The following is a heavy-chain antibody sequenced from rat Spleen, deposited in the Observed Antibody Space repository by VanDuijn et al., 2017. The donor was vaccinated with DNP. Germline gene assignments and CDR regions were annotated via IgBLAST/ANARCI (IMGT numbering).Heavy chain of an antibody. V-gene: IGHV5-22*01. D-gene: IGHD1-2*01. CDR3: ASWAPIAPISTSNY. CDR1: GFTFSDYY. J-gene: IGHJ2*01. Sequence: EVQLVESGGGLVQPGRSLKLFCAASGFTFSDYYMAWIRQAPTMGLEWVAYIRYDGGSTKYGDSVKGRFTISRDNAISTLYLQMSSLRSEDTATYYCASWAPIAPISTSNYWGQGVMVTVSS. CDR2: IRYDGGST.